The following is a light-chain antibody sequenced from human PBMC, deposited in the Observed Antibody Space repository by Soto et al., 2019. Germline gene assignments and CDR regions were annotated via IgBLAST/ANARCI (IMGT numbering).Light chain of an antibody. J-gene: IGKJ4*01. Sequence: DIQMTQSPSSLSASVGDRLTITCQASQDIKNYLIWYQQKPGKAPKLLIYDASNLERGVPSRFSGSGSGTHFTFTISSVQPEDVATYYCHQYDHLPPTFGGGTKVELK. CDR3: HQYDHLPPT. CDR1: QDIKNY. CDR2: DAS. V-gene: IGKV1-33*01.